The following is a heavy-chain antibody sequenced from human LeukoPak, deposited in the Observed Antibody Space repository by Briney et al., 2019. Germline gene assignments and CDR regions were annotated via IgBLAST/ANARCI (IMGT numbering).Heavy chain of an antibody. CDR3: AKVGYSSGWYGGCLDY. J-gene: IGHJ4*02. CDR1: GFTFSSYA. V-gene: IGHV3-23*01. CDR2: ISGSGGST. D-gene: IGHD6-19*01. Sequence: GGSLRLSCAASGFTFSSYAMSWVRQAPGKGLEWVSAISGSGGSTYYADSVKGRFTISRDNSKNTLYLQMNSLRAEDTAVYYCAKVGYSSGWYGGCLDYWGQGTLVTVSS.